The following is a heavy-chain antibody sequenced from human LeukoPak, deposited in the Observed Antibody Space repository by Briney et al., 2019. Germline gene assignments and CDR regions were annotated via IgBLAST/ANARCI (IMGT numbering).Heavy chain of an antibody. CDR3: ASLRVPGDFDY. CDR1: GYSISSGYY. V-gene: IGHV4-38-2*02. CDR2: IYHGGST. Sequence: PSETLSLTCTVSGYSISSGYYWGWIRQSPGKGLEWIGSIYHGGSTYYNPSLKSRLTMSVDTSKNQFSLNLRSVTAAGTALYYCASLRVPGDFDYWGQGTLVTVSS. J-gene: IGHJ4*02.